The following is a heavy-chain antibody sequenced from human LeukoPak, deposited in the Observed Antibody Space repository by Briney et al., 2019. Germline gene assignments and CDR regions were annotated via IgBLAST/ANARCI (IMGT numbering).Heavy chain of an antibody. D-gene: IGHD5-12*01. Sequence: SVKVSCKASGGXFSSYAISWVRQAPGQGLEWMGRIIPILGIANYAQEFQGRVTITADKSTSTAYMELSSLRSEDTAVYYCARDGVATSYYYYGMDVWGQGTTVTVSS. CDR3: ARDGVATSYYYYGMDV. CDR2: IIPILGIA. J-gene: IGHJ6*02. CDR1: GGXFSSYA. V-gene: IGHV1-69*04.